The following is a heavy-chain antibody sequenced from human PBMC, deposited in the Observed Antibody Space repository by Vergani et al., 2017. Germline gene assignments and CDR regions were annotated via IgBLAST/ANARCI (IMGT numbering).Heavy chain of an antibody. D-gene: IGHD5-24*01. CDR2: ISAYNGNT. J-gene: IGHJ4*02. CDR3: ARIGRVATIGIPLDY. V-gene: IGHV1-18*01. CDR1: GYTFTSYG. Sequence: QVQLVQSGAEVKKPGASVKVSCKASGYTFTSYGISWARQATGQGLEWMGWISAYNGNTNYAQKLQGRVTMTTDTPTSTDYMELRSLRSDDTAGYYCARIGRVATIGIPLDYWGQGTLVTVSS.